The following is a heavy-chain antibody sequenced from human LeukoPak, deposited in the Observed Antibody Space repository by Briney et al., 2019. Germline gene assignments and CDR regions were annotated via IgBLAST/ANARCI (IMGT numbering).Heavy chain of an antibody. D-gene: IGHD2-2*01. CDR2: ISGSGGST. J-gene: IGHJ6*02. CDR1: GFTFSSYA. Sequence: GGSLRLSCAASGFTFSSYAMSWVRQAPGKGLEWVSAISGSGGSTYYADSVKGRFTISRDNSKNTLYLQMNSLRAEDTAVYYCAKGGEIVVVPAAMNYYYGMDVWGQGTTVTVSS. CDR3: AKGGEIVVVPAAMNYYYGMDV. V-gene: IGHV3-23*01.